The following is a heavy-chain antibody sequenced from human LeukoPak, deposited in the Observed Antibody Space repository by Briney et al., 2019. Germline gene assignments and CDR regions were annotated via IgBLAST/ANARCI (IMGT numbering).Heavy chain of an antibody. D-gene: IGHD3-9*01. CDR2: TYYRSKWYN. V-gene: IGHV6-1*01. Sequence: SQTLSLTCATSGDSVSSNSAAWNWIRQSPSRGLEWLGRTYYRSKWYNDYAVSVKSRITINPDTSKNQFSLQLNSVTPEDTAVYYCARGTYYDILTGYYRPPFDYWGQGTLVTVSS. CDR3: ARGTYYDILTGYYRPPFDY. J-gene: IGHJ4*02. CDR1: GDSVSSNSAA.